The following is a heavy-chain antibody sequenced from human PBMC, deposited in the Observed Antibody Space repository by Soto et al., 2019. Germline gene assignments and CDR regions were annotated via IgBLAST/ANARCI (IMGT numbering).Heavy chain of an antibody. J-gene: IGHJ6*02. CDR3: ARGGLLRYFEEYYYYGMDV. Sequence: SETLSLTCAVYGGSFSGYYWSWIRQPPGKGLEWIGEINHSGSTNYNPSLKSRVTISVDTSKNQFSLKLSSVTAADTAVYYCARGGLLRYFEEYYYYGMDVWGQGTTVTVSS. CDR1: GGSFSGYY. V-gene: IGHV4-34*01. CDR2: INHSGST. D-gene: IGHD3-9*01.